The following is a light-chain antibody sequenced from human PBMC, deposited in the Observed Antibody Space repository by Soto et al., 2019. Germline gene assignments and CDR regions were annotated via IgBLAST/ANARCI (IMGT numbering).Light chain of an antibody. V-gene: IGKV1-39*01. CDR1: QTITTY. CDR3: QQYNSAWT. J-gene: IGKJ1*01. CDR2: GAS. Sequence: DIQLTQSPSSLSASVGDRVTITCRASQTITTYLSWFRQKPGKAPKLLVYGASSLQSGVPSRFSGSGSGTEFTLTISSLQSEDFATYYCQQYNSAWTFGQGTKVDI.